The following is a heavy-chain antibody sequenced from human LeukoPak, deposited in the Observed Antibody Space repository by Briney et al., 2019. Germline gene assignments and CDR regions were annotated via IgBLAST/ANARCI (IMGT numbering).Heavy chain of an antibody. V-gene: IGHV3-53*01. CDR3: VATVGARAVKD. J-gene: IGHJ4*02. CDR1: GFTVSSNY. D-gene: IGHD1-26*01. CDR2: IYSGGST. Sequence: GESLRLSCAASGFTVSSNYMIWVRQAPGKGLEWVSVIYSGGSTYYADSVKGRFTISRDNSKNTLYLQMNSLRAEDTAVYYCVATVGARAVKDWGQGTLVTVSS.